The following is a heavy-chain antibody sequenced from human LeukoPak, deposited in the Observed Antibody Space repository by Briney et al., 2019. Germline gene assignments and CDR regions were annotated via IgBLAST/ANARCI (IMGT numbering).Heavy chain of an antibody. V-gene: IGHV3-21*01. CDR2: ISSSSSYI. CDR3: ARESSSGYYYYYMDL. D-gene: IGHD6-13*01. CDR1: GFTFSSYS. Sequence: GGSLRLSCAASGFTFSSYSMNWVRQAPGKGLEWVSSISSSSSYIYYADSVKGRFTISRDNAKNSLYLQMNSLRAEDTAVYYCARESSSGYYYYYMDLWGKGTTVTVSS. J-gene: IGHJ6*03.